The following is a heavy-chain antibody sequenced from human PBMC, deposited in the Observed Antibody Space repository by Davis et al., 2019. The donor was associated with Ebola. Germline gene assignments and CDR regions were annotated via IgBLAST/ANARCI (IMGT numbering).Heavy chain of an antibody. CDR3: ARLRNGYYSFDY. V-gene: IGHV4-39*01. Sequence: SETLSLTCTVSGGSISSSRYYCGWIRQSPGKGLEWIGSIYYSGSTYYNPSLKSRVTISVDTSKNQFSLKLSSVTAADTAVYYCARLRNGYYSFDYWGQGTLVTVSS. CDR2: IYYSGST. J-gene: IGHJ4*02. CDR1: GGSISSSRYY. D-gene: IGHD3-22*01.